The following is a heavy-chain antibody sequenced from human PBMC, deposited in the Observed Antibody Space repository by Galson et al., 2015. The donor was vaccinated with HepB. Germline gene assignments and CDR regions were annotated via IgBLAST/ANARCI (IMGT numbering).Heavy chain of an antibody. V-gene: IGHV4-39*01. J-gene: IGHJ4*02. Sequence: SETLSLTCTVSGGSISSSSYYWGWIRQPPGKGLEWIGSIYYSGSTYYNPSLKSRVTISVDTSKNQFSLKLSSVTAADTAVYYCARQEAAGHIDYWGQGTLVTVSS. CDR1: GGSISSSSYY. CDR3: ARQEAAGHIDY. D-gene: IGHD6-13*01. CDR2: IYYSGST.